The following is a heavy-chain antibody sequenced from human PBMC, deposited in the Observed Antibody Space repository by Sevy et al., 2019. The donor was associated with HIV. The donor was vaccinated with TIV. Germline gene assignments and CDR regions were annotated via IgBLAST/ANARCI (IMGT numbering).Heavy chain of an antibody. Sequence: SETLSLTCAVYGGSFSGYYWSWIRQPPGKGLERIGEINHSGTTKYNPSLKSRVTISIDTSKNQFSLRLSSVTAADTAVYYCATHGEYEPFDPWGQGTLVTVSS. CDR1: GGSFSGYY. V-gene: IGHV4-34*01. D-gene: IGHD3-10*01. J-gene: IGHJ5*02. CDR2: INHSGTT. CDR3: ATHGEYEPFDP.